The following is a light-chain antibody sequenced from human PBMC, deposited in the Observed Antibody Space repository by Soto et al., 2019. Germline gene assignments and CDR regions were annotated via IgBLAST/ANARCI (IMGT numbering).Light chain of an antibody. V-gene: IGLV2-14*01. Sequence: QSVLTQPASVSGSPGQSITISCTGTSGDIGSYNRVSWYQHHPGKAPKLIIYEVTDRPSGVSNRFSGSKPGNTASLTISGLQAEDEAEYYCSSYTNINTRAGVFGTGTKVTVL. CDR3: SSYTNINTRAGV. CDR2: EVT. CDR1: SGDIGSYNR. J-gene: IGLJ1*01.